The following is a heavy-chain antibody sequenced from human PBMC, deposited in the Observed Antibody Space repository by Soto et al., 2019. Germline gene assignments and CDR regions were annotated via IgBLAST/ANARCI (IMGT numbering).Heavy chain of an antibody. D-gene: IGHD3-10*01. CDR1: GGTFSRYA. CDR2: INAGNGNT. J-gene: IGHJ6*02. CDR3: ARAGSGSYYYYYYGMDV. Sequence: ASVKVSCKASGGTFSRYAISWVRQAPGQRLEWMGWINAGNGNTKYSQKFQGRVTITRDTSASTAYMELSSLRSEDTAVYYCARAGSGSYYYYYYGMDVWGQGTTVTVSS. V-gene: IGHV1-3*01.